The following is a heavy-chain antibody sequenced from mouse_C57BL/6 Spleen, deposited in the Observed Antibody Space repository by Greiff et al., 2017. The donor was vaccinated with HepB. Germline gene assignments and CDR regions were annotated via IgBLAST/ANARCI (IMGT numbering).Heavy chain of an antibody. CDR3: ARGWLRQGAWFAY. CDR1: GFTFSSYA. CDR2: ISDGGSYT. J-gene: IGHJ3*01. V-gene: IGHV5-4*03. Sequence: EVKVEESGGGLVKPGGSLKLSCAASGFTFSSYAMSWVRQTPEKRLEWVATISDGGSYTYYPDNVKGRFTISRDNAKNNLYLQMSHLKSEDTAMYYCARGWLRQGAWFAYWGQGTLVTVSA. D-gene: IGHD2-2*01.